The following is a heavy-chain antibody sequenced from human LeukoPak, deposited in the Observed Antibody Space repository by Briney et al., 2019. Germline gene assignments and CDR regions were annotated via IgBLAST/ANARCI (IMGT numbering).Heavy chain of an antibody. CDR1: RFRFSSYA. D-gene: IGHD6-25*01. J-gene: IGHJ4*02. V-gene: IGHV3-23*01. CDR3: ARVLGRQNDH. CDR2: ISGSGGST. Sequence: GGSLRLSCAAARFRFSSYAMSWVRQAPGKGLEWASAISGSGGSTYYADSVKGRFTISRDNSKNTLYLQTNSLRDDDTAVYYCARVLGRQNDHWGQGTLVTVSS.